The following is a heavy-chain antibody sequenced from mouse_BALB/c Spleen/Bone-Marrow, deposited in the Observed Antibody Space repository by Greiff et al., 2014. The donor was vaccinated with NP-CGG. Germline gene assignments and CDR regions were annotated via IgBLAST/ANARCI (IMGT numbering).Heavy chain of an antibody. V-gene: IGHV14-3*02. D-gene: IGHD1-1*01. CDR2: IDPANGNT. CDR3: ARYYYGSSYFDY. CDR1: GFNIKDTY. Sequence: QLQQSGAELVKPGASVKLSCTASGFNIKDTYMHWVKQRPEQGLEWIGRIDPANGNTKYDPKFQGKATITADTSSNTAYLQLSSLTSEDTAVYYCARYYYGSSYFDYWGQGTTLTVSS. J-gene: IGHJ2*01.